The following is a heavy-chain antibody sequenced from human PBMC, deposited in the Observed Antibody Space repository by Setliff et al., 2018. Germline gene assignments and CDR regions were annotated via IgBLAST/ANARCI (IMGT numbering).Heavy chain of an antibody. CDR1: GGTFSSSG. V-gene: IGHV1-69*13. J-gene: IGHJ6*03. Sequence: SVKVSCKSSGGTFSSSGITWVRQAPGQGLQWLGRFIPILGATNYAQNFQGRVTITADESTSTGYMELRSLRSDDTAVYYCARGGHIRYDYYYMDVWGKGT. D-gene: IGHD5-18*01. CDR2: FIPILGAT. CDR3: ARGGHIRYDYYYMDV.